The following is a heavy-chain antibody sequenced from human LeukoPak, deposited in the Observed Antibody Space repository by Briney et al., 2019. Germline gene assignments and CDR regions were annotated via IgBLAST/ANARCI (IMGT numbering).Heavy chain of an antibody. Sequence: SQTLSLTCTVSGGSISSGDYYWSWLRQPPGKGLEWIGYIDYSGSTYYNPSLKSRVTISVDTSKNQFSLKLGSVTAADTAVYCCARVVVPAVIDYWGQGTLVTVSS. CDR3: ARVVVPAVIDY. V-gene: IGHV4-30-4*01. CDR1: GGSISSGDYY. J-gene: IGHJ4*02. CDR2: IDYSGST. D-gene: IGHD2-2*01.